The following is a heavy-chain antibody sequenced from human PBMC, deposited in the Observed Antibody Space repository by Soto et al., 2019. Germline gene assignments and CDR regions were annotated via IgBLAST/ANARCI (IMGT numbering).Heavy chain of an antibody. CDR3: AKALGELSPESFEY. J-gene: IGHJ4*02. CDR1: GFTFSSYG. V-gene: IGHV3-30*18. Sequence: QVPLVESGGGVVQPGRSLRLTCAASGFTFSSYGMHWVRQAPGKGLEWVAFISYDGSNTYYADSVKGRFTISRDNSKNTLHLQMNSLRVEDTAVYYCAKALGELSPESFEYWGQGTLVTVSS. D-gene: IGHD3-16*02. CDR2: ISYDGSNT.